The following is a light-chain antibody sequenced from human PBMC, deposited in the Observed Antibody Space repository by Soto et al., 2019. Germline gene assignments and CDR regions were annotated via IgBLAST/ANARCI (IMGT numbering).Light chain of an antibody. CDR3: QQYSVKWS. CDR2: KAS. J-gene: IGKJ1*01. CDR1: ESISSW. V-gene: IGKV1-5*03. Sequence: DIQMTQSPSTLSASVGDTVTITCRASESISSWLAWFQQKPGKAPKLLIQKASILESWLPSIFSGSESGTDFPLTISILQHDVFATYFCQQYSVKWSFGQGTKVEIK.